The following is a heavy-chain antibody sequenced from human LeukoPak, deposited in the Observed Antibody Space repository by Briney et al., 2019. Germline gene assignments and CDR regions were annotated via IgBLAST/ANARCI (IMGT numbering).Heavy chain of an antibody. D-gene: IGHD4-11*01. CDR3: ARDRVRGNSNPFFDY. CDR1: GGSISSYY. J-gene: IGHJ4*02. Sequence: SETLSLTCTVSGGSISSYYWSWIRQPPGKGLEWIEYIYYSGSTNYNPSLKSRVTISVDTSKNQFSLKLSSVTAADTAVYYCARDRVRGNSNPFFDYWGQGTLVTVSS. V-gene: IGHV4-59*01. CDR2: IYYSGST.